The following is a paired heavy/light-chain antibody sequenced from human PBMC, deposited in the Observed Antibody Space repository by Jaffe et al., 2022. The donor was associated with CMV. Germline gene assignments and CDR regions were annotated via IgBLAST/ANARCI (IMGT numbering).Heavy chain of an antibody. Sequence: QVQLKQWGAGLLKPSETLSLTCDVSGGSFSDYHWTWIRQPPGKGLEWIGEINHSGSTNYNPSLKSRVTISVDTSKNQFSLKLTSVTAADTAVYYCARGCETCYDVFDIWGQGTMVTVSS. D-gene: IGHD2-15*01. V-gene: IGHV4-34*01. CDR2: INHSGST. J-gene: IGHJ3*02. CDR1: GGSFSDYH. CDR3: ARGCETCYDVFDI.
Light chain of an antibody. CDR3: QQADSFPRT. CDR1: QDIRSW. Sequence: DIQMTQSPSSVSASVGDRVIITCRASQDIRSWLAWYQQKPGKAPNLLIYAASALQRGVPSRFSGSGSGTDFTLTISSLQPEDFATYYCQQADSFPRTFGQGTKVDIK. CDR2: AAS. V-gene: IGKV1-12*01. J-gene: IGKJ1*01.